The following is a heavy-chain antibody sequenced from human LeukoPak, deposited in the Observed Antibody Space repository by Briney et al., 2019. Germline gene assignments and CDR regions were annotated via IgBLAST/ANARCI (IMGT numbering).Heavy chain of an antibody. CDR3: ARDEHYYGDYVGSYYYYYMDV. D-gene: IGHD4-17*01. V-gene: IGHV3-21*01. J-gene: IGHJ6*03. CDR2: ISSSSSYI. CDR1: GFTFSSYS. Sequence: GGSLRLSCAASGFTFSSYSMNWVRQAPGKGLEWVSSISSSSSYIYYADSVKGRFTISRDNAKNSLYLQMNSLRAEDTAVYYCARDEHYYGDYVGSYYYYYMDVWGKGTTVTVSS.